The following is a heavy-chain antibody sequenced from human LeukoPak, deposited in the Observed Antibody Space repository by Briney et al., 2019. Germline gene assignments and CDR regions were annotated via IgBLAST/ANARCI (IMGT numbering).Heavy chain of an antibody. CDR2: INWNGGDT. Sequence: GGSLRLSCAASGFTFDDYAMNWVRQGPGKGLEWVSGINWNGGDTAYADSVKGRFTISRDNAKNSLYLQMNSLRAEDTAVYYCARDAFDIWGQGTMVTVSS. CDR3: ARDAFDI. J-gene: IGHJ3*02. V-gene: IGHV3-20*04. CDR1: GFTFDDYA.